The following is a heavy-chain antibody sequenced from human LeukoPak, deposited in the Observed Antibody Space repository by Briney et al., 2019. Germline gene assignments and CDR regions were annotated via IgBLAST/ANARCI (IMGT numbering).Heavy chain of an antibody. V-gene: IGHV1-8*03. Sequence: ASVKVSCKASGYTFTSYDINWVRQATGQGREGMGWMNPNSGNTGYAQKFQGRVTITRNTSISTAYMELSSLRSEDTAVYYCARARRGYSLYYYYLDVWLKGTTVTVSS. D-gene: IGHD5-18*01. CDR1: GYTFTSYD. J-gene: IGHJ6*03. CDR2: MNPNSGNT. CDR3: ARARRGYSLYYYYLDV.